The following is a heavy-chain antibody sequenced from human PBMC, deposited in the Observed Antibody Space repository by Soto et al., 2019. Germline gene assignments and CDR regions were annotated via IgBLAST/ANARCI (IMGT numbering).Heavy chain of an antibody. CDR2: ISATGGST. V-gene: IGHV3-23*01. Sequence: GSLRLSCAASGFTFSTYAMTWIRQAPGKGLEWVSSISATGGSTYYADSVKGRFTISRDNSKNTLYLHMNSLRAEDTAVYYCAKVLVEGIYYYDSSGSLAFDYWGQGTLATVSS. CDR3: AKVLVEGIYYYDSSGSLAFDY. CDR1: GFTFSTYA. J-gene: IGHJ4*02. D-gene: IGHD3-22*01.